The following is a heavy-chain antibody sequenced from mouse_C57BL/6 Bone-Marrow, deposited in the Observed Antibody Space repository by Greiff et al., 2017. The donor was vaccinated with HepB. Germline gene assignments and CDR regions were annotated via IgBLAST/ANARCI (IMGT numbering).Heavy chain of an antibody. Sequence: VKLQESGPGLVQPSQSLSITCTVSGFSLTSYGVHWVRQSPGKGLEWLGVIWSGGSTDYNAAFISRLSISKDNSKSQVFFKMNSLQADDTAIYYCARKRRLRGYFDVWGTGTTVTVSS. V-gene: IGHV2-2*01. CDR2: IWSGGST. D-gene: IGHD2-4*01. CDR3: ARKRRLRGYFDV. J-gene: IGHJ1*03. CDR1: GFSLTSYG.